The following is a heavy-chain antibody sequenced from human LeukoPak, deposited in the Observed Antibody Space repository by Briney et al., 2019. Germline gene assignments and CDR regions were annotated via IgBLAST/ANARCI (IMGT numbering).Heavy chain of an antibody. CDR3: ARVPSGSYRYYYYGMDV. CDR1: GGTFISYA. CDR2: IIPIFGTA. V-gene: IGHV1-69*13. D-gene: IGHD1-26*01. Sequence: SVKVSCKASGGTFISYAISWVRQAPGQGLEWMGGIIPIFGTANYAQKFQGRVTITADESTSTAYMELSSLRSEDTAVYYCARVPSGSYRYYYYGMDVWGQGTTVTVSS. J-gene: IGHJ6*02.